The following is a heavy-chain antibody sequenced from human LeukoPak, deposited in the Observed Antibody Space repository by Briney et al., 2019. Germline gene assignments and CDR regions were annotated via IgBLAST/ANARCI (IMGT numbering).Heavy chain of an antibody. CDR2: IYYSGST. V-gene: IGHV4-59*12. J-gene: IGHJ4*02. CDR3: ARTGDSSGYYRNAIDY. Sequence: SETLSLTCTVSGGSISSYYWSWIRQPPGKGLEWIGYIYYSGSTNYNPSLKSRVTISVDTSKSQFSLNLSSVTAADTAVYYCARTGDSSGYYRNAIDYWGQGTLVTVSS. CDR1: GGSISSYY. D-gene: IGHD3-22*01.